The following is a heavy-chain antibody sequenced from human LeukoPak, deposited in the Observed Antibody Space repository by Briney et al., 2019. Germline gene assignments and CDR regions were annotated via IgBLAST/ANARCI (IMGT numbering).Heavy chain of an antibody. D-gene: IGHD3-9*01. Sequence: ASVKVSCKASGYTFTSYGISWVRQAPGQGLEWMGRINPNSGGTNYAQKFQGRVTMTRDTSISTAYMELSRLRSDDTAVYYCARGGDYDILTDPWGQGTLVTVSS. J-gene: IGHJ5*02. CDR1: GYTFTSYG. CDR2: INPNSGGT. V-gene: IGHV1-2*06. CDR3: ARGGDYDILTDP.